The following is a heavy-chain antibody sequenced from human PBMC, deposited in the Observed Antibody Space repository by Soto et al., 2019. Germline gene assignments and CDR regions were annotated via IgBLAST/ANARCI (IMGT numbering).Heavy chain of an antibody. J-gene: IGHJ4*02. CDR3: ARVGYSSGWLPDY. CDR1: GFTFSSYS. V-gene: IGHV3-21*01. D-gene: IGHD6-19*01. CDR2: LSSSSSYI. Sequence: EVLLVESGGGLVKPGGSLRLSWAASGFTFSSYSMMWVRQAPGKGLEWVSLLSSSSSYIYFADSLKGRFTISRDNAKNSLYLQMNSLRAEDTAEYYCARVGYSSGWLPDYWGQGTLVTVSS.